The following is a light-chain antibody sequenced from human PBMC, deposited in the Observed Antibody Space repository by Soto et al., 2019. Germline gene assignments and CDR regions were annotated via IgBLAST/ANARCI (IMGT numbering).Light chain of an antibody. CDR1: HSIDNY. J-gene: IGKJ1*01. CDR2: KAS. Sequence: DNQMTQSPSSLSASVGDRVTITCRASHSIDNYLSWYQQKPGKAPKLLIHKASSLQSGVPSRFSGSGSGTDFTLTISSLHPDDFATYYCQQYNSYSPTFGQGTKV. CDR3: QQYNSYSPT. V-gene: IGKV1-5*03.